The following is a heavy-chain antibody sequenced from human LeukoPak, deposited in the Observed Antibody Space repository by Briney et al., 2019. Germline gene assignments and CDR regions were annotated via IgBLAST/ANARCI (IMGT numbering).Heavy chain of an antibody. V-gene: IGHV4-59*08. Sequence: SETLSLTCTVSGGVIGSFYWSWLRQPPGKGLEWIGYIYYSGSTNYNPSLKSRVTISVDTSKNQFSLKLSSVTAADTAVYYCASYSYGFYFDYWGQGTLVTVSS. J-gene: IGHJ4*02. CDR3: ASYSYGFYFDY. CDR2: IYYSGST. CDR1: GGVIGSFY. D-gene: IGHD5-18*01.